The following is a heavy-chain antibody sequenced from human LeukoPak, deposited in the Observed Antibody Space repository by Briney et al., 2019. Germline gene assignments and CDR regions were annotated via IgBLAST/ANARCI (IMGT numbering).Heavy chain of an antibody. D-gene: IGHD2-2*01. V-gene: IGHV3-23*01. CDR3: ANLRVPASRNFDY. J-gene: IGHJ4*02. Sequence: GGSLRLSCAASGFTFSTYAMSWVRQAPGKGLEWVSGISSSGGTKYYADSLKGRFTISRDNSKNTLYLQMNSLRAEDTAVYYCANLRVPASRNFDYWGQGTLVTVSS. CDR2: ISSSGGTK. CDR1: GFTFSTYA.